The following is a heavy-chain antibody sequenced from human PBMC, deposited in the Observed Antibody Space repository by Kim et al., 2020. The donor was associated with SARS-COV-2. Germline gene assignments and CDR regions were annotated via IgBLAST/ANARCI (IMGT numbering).Heavy chain of an antibody. D-gene: IGHD6-13*01. V-gene: IGHV4-61*01. CDR2: IYYSGST. CDR3: ASTSGRYSSSWRNYYYYGMDV. J-gene: IGHJ6*02. Sequence: SETLSLTCTASGGSVSSGSYYWSWIRQPPGKGLEWIGYIYYSGSTNYNPSLKSRVTISVDTSKNQFSLKLSSVTAADTAVYYCASTSGRYSSSWRNYYYYGMDVWGQGTTVTVSS. CDR1: GGSVSSGSYY.